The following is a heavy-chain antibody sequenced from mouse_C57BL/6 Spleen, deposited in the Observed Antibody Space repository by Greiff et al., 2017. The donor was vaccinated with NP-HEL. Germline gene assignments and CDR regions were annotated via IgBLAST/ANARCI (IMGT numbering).Heavy chain of an antibody. Sequence: QVQLKQSGPELVKPGASVKISCKASGYAFSSSWMNWVKQRPGKGLEWIGRIYPGDGDTNYNGKFKGKATLTADKSSSTAYMQLSSLTSEDSAVYFCAREGNYGNPYYYAMDYWGQGTSVTVSS. J-gene: IGHJ4*01. CDR1: GYAFSSSW. CDR2: IYPGDGDT. CDR3: AREGNYGNPYYYAMDY. V-gene: IGHV1-82*01. D-gene: IGHD2-1*01.